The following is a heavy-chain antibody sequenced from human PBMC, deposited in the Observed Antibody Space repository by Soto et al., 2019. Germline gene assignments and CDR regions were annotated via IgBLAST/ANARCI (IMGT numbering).Heavy chain of an antibody. V-gene: IGHV3-23*01. Sequence: GGSLRLSCAASGFTFSSYAMSWVRQAPGKGLEWVSAISGSGGSTYYADSVKGRFTISRDNSKNTLYLQMNSLRAEDTAVYYCAKDPPQAPLATNMVRGVILPSIWGQGTLVTVSS. J-gene: IGHJ4*02. D-gene: IGHD3-10*01. CDR1: GFTFSSYA. CDR2: ISGSGGST. CDR3: AKDPPQAPLATNMVRGVILPSI.